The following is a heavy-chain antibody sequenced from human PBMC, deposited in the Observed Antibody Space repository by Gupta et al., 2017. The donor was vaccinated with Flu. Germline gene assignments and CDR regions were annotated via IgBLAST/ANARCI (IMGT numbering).Heavy chain of an antibody. V-gene: IGHV3-33*01. CDR3: ASVGVLDAFDI. Sequence: QVQLVESGGGVVQPGRSLRLSCAASGFTFSSYGMHWVRQAPGKGLEWVAVIWYDGSNRYYAESVKGRFTISRDNSKNTLYLQMNSLRAEDTAVYYCASVGVLDAFDIWGQGTMVTVSS. CDR1: GFTFSSYG. J-gene: IGHJ3*02. D-gene: IGHD2-15*01. CDR2: IWYDGSNR.